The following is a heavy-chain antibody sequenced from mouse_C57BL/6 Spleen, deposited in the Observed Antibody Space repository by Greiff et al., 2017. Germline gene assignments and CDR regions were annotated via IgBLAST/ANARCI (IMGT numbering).Heavy chain of an antibody. Sequence: EVKLQQSGPELVKPGASVKMSCKASGYTFTDYNMHWVKQSHGKSLEWIGYINPNNGGTSYNQKFKGKDTLTVNKSSSTAYMELRSLTSEDSAVYYCARDSFSRKNFDYWGQGTTRTVSS. J-gene: IGHJ2*01. D-gene: IGHD1-2*01. CDR3: ARDSFSRKNFDY. CDR1: GYTFTDYN. V-gene: IGHV1-22*01. CDR2: INPNNGGT.